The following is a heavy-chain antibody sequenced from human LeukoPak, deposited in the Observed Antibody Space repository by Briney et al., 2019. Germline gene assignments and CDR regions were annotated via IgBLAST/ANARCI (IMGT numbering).Heavy chain of an antibody. V-gene: IGHV4-39*01. D-gene: IGHD6-13*01. J-gene: IGHJ4*02. CDR3: ARHAGGIAAAGTRPFDY. Sequence: SETLSLTCTVSGASFSSSTYYWGWIRQPPGKGLEWIGSIYYSGSTYYNPSLKSRVTMSVDTFKNQFSLKLSSVTAADTAVYYCARHAGGIAAAGTRPFDYWGQGTLVTVSS. CDR1: GASFSSSTYY. CDR2: IYYSGST.